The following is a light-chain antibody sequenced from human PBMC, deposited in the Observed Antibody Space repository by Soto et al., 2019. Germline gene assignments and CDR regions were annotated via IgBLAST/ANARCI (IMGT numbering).Light chain of an antibody. V-gene: IGKV3-15*01. CDR1: ESVSSN. Sequence: EIVITQSPSTVSVSPGERATLSCRASESVSSNLAWYQQKPGQAPRLLFYGASTRATDIPARFSGTGSGTEFTLIISSLQSEDFAVYYCQQHSKWPRTFGQGTKVDI. J-gene: IGKJ1*01. CDR2: GAS. CDR3: QQHSKWPRT.